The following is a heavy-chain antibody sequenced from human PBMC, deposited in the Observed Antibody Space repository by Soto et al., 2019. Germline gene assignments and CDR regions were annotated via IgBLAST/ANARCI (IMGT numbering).Heavy chain of an antibody. CDR3: ARRMTWSLWCFDL. V-gene: IGHV1-8*01. Sequence: QVQLLQSGAEVKKPGASVRVSCRASGYTFKNYDINWVRRAPGQGLEWMWWMNPNSGNTGYAQKFQDRVTMTSDTSTRTAYMELSSLTAEDTALYYCARRMTWSLWCFDLWGSGTQVTVSS. D-gene: IGHD3-10*01. CDR1: GYTFKNYD. J-gene: IGHJ2*01. CDR2: MNPNSGNT.